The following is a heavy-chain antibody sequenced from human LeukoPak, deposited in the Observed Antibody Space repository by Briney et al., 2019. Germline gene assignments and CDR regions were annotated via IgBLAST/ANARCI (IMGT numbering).Heavy chain of an antibody. Sequence: HAGGSLRLSCAASGFTFSSYGMSWVRQAPGKGLEWVSAISGSGGSTYYADSVKGRFTISRDNSKNTLYLQMNSLRAEDTAVYYCAKSRVSQLVRFVGYYYYYMDVWGKGTTVTISS. CDR1: GFTFSSYG. D-gene: IGHD6-13*01. CDR3: AKSRVSQLVRFVGYYYYYMDV. V-gene: IGHV3-23*01. J-gene: IGHJ6*03. CDR2: ISGSGGST.